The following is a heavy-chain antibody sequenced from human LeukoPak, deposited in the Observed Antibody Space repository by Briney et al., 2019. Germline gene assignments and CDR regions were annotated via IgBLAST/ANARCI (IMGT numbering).Heavy chain of an antibody. CDR1: GGSISSSSYY. Sequence: SETLSLTCTVSGGSISSSSYYWGWIRQPPGKGLEWIGSIYYSGSTYYNPSLKSRVTISVDTSKNQFSLKLSSVTAADTAVYYCARDPGDCSGGSCYGGDYWGQGTLVTVSS. CDR2: IYYSGST. J-gene: IGHJ4*02. D-gene: IGHD2-15*01. CDR3: ARDPGDCSGGSCYGGDY. V-gene: IGHV4-39*07.